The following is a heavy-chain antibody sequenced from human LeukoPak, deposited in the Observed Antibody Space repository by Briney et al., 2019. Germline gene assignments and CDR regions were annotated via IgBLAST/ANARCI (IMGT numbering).Heavy chain of an antibody. V-gene: IGHV3-48*03. CDR1: GLTSSSYE. CDR3: ARDYSGSWYLGEWYLSY. CDR2: ISSSGSTT. J-gene: IGHJ4*02. D-gene: IGHD6-13*01. Sequence: GGSLRLSCAASGLTSSSYEMSWVRQAPGKGLEWVSYISSSGSTTYYADSVKGRLTISRDKPKNSLYMQMNSLRDEDTAVYFCARDYSGSWYLGEWYLSYWGQGTLVTVSS.